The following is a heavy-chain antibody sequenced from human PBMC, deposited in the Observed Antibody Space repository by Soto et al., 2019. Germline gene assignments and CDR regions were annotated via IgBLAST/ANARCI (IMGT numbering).Heavy chain of an antibody. J-gene: IGHJ6*02. CDR2: INPSGGST. CDR1: GYTFTSYY. D-gene: IGHD3-3*01. Sequence: QVQLVQSGAEVKKPGASVKVSCKASGYTFTSYYMHWVRQAPGQGLEWMGIINPSGGSTSYAQKCQGRVTMTRDTSTSTVYLELSSLRSEDTDVYYCARGDFWSGYSTDYYYYGMDVWGQGTTVTVSS. CDR3: ARGDFWSGYSTDYYYYGMDV. V-gene: IGHV1-46*01.